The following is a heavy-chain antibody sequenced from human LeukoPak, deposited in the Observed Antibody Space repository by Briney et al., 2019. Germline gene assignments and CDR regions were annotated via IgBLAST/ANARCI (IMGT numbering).Heavy chain of an antibody. CDR1: GFTFSSYT. Sequence: GGSLRLSCAASGFTFSSYTVSWVRQAPGKGLGWVSVIYSGGSTYYADSVKGRFTISRDNSKNTLYLQMNSLRAGDTAVYYCTTDRLWGQGALVTVSS. V-gene: IGHV3-53*01. CDR2: IYSGGST. CDR3: TTDRL. J-gene: IGHJ4*02.